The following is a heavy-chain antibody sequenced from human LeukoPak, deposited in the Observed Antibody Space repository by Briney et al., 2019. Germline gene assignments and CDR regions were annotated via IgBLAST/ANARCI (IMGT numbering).Heavy chain of an antibody. CDR1: GGSFSGYY. Sequence: SSETLSLTCAVYGGSFSGYYWSWIRQPPGKGLEWIGEINHSGSTNYNPSLKSRVTISVDTSKNQFSLKLSSVTAADTAVYYCARGGLYYFDYWGQGTLVTVSS. V-gene: IGHV4-34*01. CDR3: ARGGLYYFDY. J-gene: IGHJ4*02. CDR2: INHSGST.